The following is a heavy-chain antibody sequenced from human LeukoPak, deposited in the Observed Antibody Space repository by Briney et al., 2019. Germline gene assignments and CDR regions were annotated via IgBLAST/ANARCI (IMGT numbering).Heavy chain of an antibody. V-gene: IGHV4-34*01. CDR2: INHSGST. Sequence: TSETLSLTCAVYGGSFSDYYWSWIRQPPGQGLEWIGEINHSGSTNYNPSLKSRVTISVDTSKNQFSLTLSSVTAADTAVYFCARHVYGKGMYVWGKGTTVTVSS. D-gene: IGHD4-17*01. J-gene: IGHJ6*04. CDR1: GGSFSDYY. CDR3: ARHVYGKGMYV.